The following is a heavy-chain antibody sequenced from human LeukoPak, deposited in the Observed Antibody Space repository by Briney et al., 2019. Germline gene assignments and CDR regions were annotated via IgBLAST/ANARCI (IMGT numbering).Heavy chain of an antibody. CDR1: GYTFTGYY. CDR2: INPNSGGT. J-gene: IGHJ6*03. V-gene: IGHV1-2*02. Sequence: ASVKVSCKASGYTFTGYYMHWVRQAPGQGLEWMGWINPNSGGTNYAQKFQGRVTMTRDTSISTAYMELSRLRSDDTAVYYCARRANIAAAGTYYYYYMDVWGKGTTVTVSS. CDR3: ARRANIAAAGTYYYYYMDV. D-gene: IGHD6-13*01.